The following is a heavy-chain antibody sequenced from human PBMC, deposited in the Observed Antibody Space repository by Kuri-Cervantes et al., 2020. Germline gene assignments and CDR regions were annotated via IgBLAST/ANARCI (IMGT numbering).Heavy chain of an antibody. J-gene: IGHJ6*02. CDR2: ISAYNGNT. CDR3: ARGSPPGYSSSRGGYGMDV. V-gene: IGHV1-18*04. D-gene: IGHD6-13*01. Sequence: ASVKVSCKASGYTFTSYYMHWVRQAPGQGLEWMGWISAYNGNTNYAQKLQGRVTMTTDTSTSTAYMELRSLRSDDTAVYYCARGSPPGYSSSRGGYGMDVWGQGTTVTVSS. CDR1: GYTFTSYY.